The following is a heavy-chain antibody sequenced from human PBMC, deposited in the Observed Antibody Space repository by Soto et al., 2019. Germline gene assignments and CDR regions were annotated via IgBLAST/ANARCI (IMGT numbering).Heavy chain of an antibody. J-gene: IGHJ6*02. CDR2: ISGSGGST. CDR1: GFTFSSYA. D-gene: IGHD3-22*01. Sequence: GGSLRLSCAASGFTFSSYAMSWVRQAPGKGLEWVSAISGSGGSTYYADSVKGRFTISRDNSKNTLYLQMNSLRAEDTAVYYCATTTTDYYDSSGLVSYYYYGMDVWGQGTKVTVSS. V-gene: IGHV3-23*01. CDR3: ATTTTDYYDSSGLVSYYYYGMDV.